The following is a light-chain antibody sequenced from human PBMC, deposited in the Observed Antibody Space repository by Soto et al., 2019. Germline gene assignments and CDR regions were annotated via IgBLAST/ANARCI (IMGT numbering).Light chain of an antibody. V-gene: IGLV2-14*03. Sequence: QSALTQPASVSGSPGQSITISCTGTSSDVGGYNYVSWYQHHPGKAPKLLIFAVSNRPSGVSFRFSGSKSGNTASLTISGLQAEDEADYYCISFISSTSRVFGGGTKVTVL. CDR1: SSDVGGYNY. CDR3: ISFISSTSRV. CDR2: AVS. J-gene: IGLJ3*02.